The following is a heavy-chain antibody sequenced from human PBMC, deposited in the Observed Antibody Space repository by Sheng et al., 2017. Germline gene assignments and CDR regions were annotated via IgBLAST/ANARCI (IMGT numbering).Heavy chain of an antibody. Sequence: EVQLVESGGGLVQPGRSLRLSCAASGFTFDDYAMHWVRQAPGKGLEWVSGISWNSGSIGYADSVKGRFTISRDNAKNSLYLQMNSLRAEDMALYYCAKGSGYTIHWYFDLWGRGTLVTVSS. J-gene: IGHJ2*01. D-gene: IGHD5-12*01. CDR2: ISWNSGSI. V-gene: IGHV3-9*03. CDR3: AKGSGYTIHWYFDL. CDR1: GFTFDDYA.